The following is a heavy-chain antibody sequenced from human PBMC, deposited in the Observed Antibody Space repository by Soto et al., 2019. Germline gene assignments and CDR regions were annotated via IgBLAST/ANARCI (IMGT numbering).Heavy chain of an antibody. Sequence: ASVKVSCKTSGDNFKKNVFTWVRQAPGQGLEWMGGTIPALGKTHYIEKFQGRVTIPVDAATRTVYMEVRDLTSEDTAIYYCARGPFRPSAMDVWGQGPTVTVSS. CDR1: GDNFKKNV. CDR3: ARGPFRPSAMDV. CDR2: TIPALGKT. V-gene: IGHV1-69*10. J-gene: IGHJ6*02. D-gene: IGHD3-10*01.